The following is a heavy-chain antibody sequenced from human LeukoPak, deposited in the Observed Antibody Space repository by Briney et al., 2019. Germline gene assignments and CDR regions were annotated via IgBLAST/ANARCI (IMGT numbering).Heavy chain of an antibody. V-gene: IGHV3-23*01. CDR2: ISGSGGST. D-gene: IGHD1-14*01. J-gene: IGHJ4*02. Sequence: PGGSLRLSCAASGFTFSSYAMSWVRQAPGKGLEWASAISGSGGSTYNTDSVKGRFTISRDNSKNTLYLQMNSLRDEDTAVYYCAIRPDYYFDYWGQGTLVTVSS. CDR1: GFTFSSYA. CDR3: AIRPDYYFDY.